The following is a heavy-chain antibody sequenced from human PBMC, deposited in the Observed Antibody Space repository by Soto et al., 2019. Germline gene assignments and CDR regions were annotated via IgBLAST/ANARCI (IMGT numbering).Heavy chain of an antibody. J-gene: IGHJ6*02. CDR3: AKDTGDSSGYYYYHYYGMDV. Sequence: GGSLRLSCAASGFIFNNYAMHWVRQAPGKGLEWVSGITWNSGNIGYADSVKGRFTISRDNAENSLYLQMNSLRPEDTALYYCAKDTGDSSGYYYYHYYGMDVWGQGTTVTVSS. CDR2: ITWNSGNI. D-gene: IGHD3-22*01. CDR1: GFIFNNYA. V-gene: IGHV3-9*01.